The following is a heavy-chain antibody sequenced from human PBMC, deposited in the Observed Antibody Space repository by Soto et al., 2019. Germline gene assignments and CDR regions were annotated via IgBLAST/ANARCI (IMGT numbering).Heavy chain of an antibody. CDR1: GGTFSSYA. CDR3: ARGYCSGGSCYRPFDY. J-gene: IGHJ4*02. Sequence: QVQLVQSGAEVKKPGSSVKVSCKASGGTFSSYAISWVRQAPGQGLEWMGGIIPIFGKANYAQKFQGRVTITADEATSTAYMELSSLRSEDTAVYYCARGYCSGGSCYRPFDYWGQGTLVTVSS. V-gene: IGHV1-69*01. CDR2: IIPIFGKA. D-gene: IGHD2-15*01.